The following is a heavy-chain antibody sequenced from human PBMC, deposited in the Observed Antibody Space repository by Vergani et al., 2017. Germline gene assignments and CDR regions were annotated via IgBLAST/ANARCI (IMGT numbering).Heavy chain of an antibody. D-gene: IGHD3-3*01. V-gene: IGHV3-48*01. J-gene: IGHJ5*02. CDR1: GFTFSSYS. Sequence: EVQLVESGGGLVQPGGSLRLSCAASGFTFSSYSMNWVRQAPGKGLEWVSYISSSSSTIYYADSVKGRFTISRDNAKNSLYLQMNSLRAEDTAVYYCAREKWARWSGPILNWFDPWGQGTLVTVSS. CDR3: AREKWARWSGPILNWFDP. CDR2: ISSSSSTI.